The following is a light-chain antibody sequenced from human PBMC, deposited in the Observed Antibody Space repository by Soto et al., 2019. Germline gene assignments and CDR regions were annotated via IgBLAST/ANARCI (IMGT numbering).Light chain of an antibody. CDR3: SSYAGTYTYVV. CDR2: DVS. J-gene: IGLJ2*01. V-gene: IGLV2-11*01. CDR1: SSDVGRYNY. Sequence: SALIQPRSVSGSPGQSVTISCTGTSSDVGRYNYVSWYQQHPGKAPKLMIYDVSQRPSGVPDRFSGSKSGNTASLTISGLQAEDEADYYCSSYAGTYTYVVFGGGTKLTVL.